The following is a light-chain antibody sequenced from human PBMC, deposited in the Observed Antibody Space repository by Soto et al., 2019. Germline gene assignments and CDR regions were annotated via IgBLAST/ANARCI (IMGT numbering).Light chain of an antibody. J-gene: IGKJ4*01. CDR3: QQYDNSAPLS. Sequence: EIVLTQSPATLSLSPGDRATLSCGASQSVRSSYVAWYQQKAGLAPRLLIYDGSSRASGIPDRFSGSGSGTAFTLTIGRLEPEDFAVYYCQQYDNSAPLSFVGGTKVEMK. CDR1: QSVRSSY. V-gene: IGKV3D-20*01. CDR2: DGS.